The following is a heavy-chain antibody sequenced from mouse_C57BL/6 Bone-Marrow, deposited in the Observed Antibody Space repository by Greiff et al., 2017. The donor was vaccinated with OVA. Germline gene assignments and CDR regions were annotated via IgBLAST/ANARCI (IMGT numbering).Heavy chain of an antibody. Sequence: VQGVESGPELVKPGASVKISCKASGYAFSSSWMNWVKQRPGKGLEWIGRIYPGDGDTNYNGKFKGKATLTADKSSSTAYMQLSSLTSEDSAVYFCARFDGYLDYWGQGTTLTVSS. J-gene: IGHJ2*01. CDR2: IYPGDGDT. CDR1: GYAFSSSW. CDR3: ARFDGYLDY. V-gene: IGHV1-82*01. D-gene: IGHD2-3*01.